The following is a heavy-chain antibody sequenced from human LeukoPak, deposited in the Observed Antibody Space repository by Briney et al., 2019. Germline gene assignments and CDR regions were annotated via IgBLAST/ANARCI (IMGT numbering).Heavy chain of an antibody. CDR2: INTNTGNP. CDR3: ARDDIIGTTVTTVVFDP. CDR1: GYTFTSYA. J-gene: IGHJ5*02. V-gene: IGHV7-4-1*02. D-gene: IGHD4-17*01. Sequence: ASVKVSCKASGYTFTSYAMNWVRQAPGQGLEWMGWINTNTGNPTYAQGFTGRFVFSLDTSVSTAYLQISSLKAEDTAAYYCARDDIIGTTVTTVVFDPWGQGTLVTVSS.